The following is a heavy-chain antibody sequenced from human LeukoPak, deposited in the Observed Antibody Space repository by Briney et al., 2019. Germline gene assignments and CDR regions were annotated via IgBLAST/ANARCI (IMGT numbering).Heavy chain of an antibody. J-gene: IGHJ3*02. Sequence: ASVRVSCKASGYTFANFGISWVRQAPGQGLEWMGWINTYKGNTYYAQNFQDRVTMTTDTSTTTGYMELRSLTSDDTAMYYCARDGDYSTSGWLGTFDIGGQGTMVTVSS. CDR2: INTYKGNT. CDR3: ARDGDYSTSGWLGTFDI. CDR1: GYTFANFG. D-gene: IGHD6-19*01. V-gene: IGHV1-18*01.